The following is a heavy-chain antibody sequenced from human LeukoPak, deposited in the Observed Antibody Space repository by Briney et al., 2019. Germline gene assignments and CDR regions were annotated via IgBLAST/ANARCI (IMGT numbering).Heavy chain of an antibody. CDR1: GFTFSSYS. V-gene: IGHV3-21*01. Sequence: GGSLRLSCAASGFTFSSYSMNWVRQAPGKGLEWVSSISSSSSYIYYAGSVKGRFTISRDNAKNSLYLQMNSLRAEDTAVYYCARDMVRGVIITVNAFDIWGQGTMVTVSS. CDR2: ISSSSSYI. J-gene: IGHJ3*02. D-gene: IGHD3-10*01. CDR3: ARDMVRGVIITVNAFDI.